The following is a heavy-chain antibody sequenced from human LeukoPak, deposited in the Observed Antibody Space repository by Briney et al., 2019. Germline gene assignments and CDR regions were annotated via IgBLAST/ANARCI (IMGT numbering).Heavy chain of an antibody. V-gene: IGHV4-34*01. CDR3: ARVKGLLWFGELLLDAFDI. Sequence: PSETLSLTCAVYGGSFSGYYWSWIRQPPGKGLEWIGEINHSGSTNYNPSLKSRVTISVDTSENQFSLKLSSVTAADTAVYYCARVKGLLWFGELLLDAFDIWGQGTMVTVSS. J-gene: IGHJ3*02. D-gene: IGHD3-10*01. CDR2: INHSGST. CDR1: GGSFSGYY.